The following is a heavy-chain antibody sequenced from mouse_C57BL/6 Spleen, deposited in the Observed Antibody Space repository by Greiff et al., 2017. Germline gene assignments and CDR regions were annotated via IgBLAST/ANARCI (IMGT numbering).Heavy chain of an antibody. J-gene: IGHJ1*03. Sequence: EVNVVESGGGLVKPGGSLKLSCAASGFTFSDYGMHWVRQAPEKGLEWVAYISSGSSTIYYADTVKGRFTISRDNAKNTLFLQMTSLRSEDTAMYYCARGYYYGSSLYWYFDVWGTGTTVTVSS. CDR1: GFTFSDYG. D-gene: IGHD1-1*01. CDR2: ISSGSSTI. V-gene: IGHV5-17*01. CDR3: ARGYYYGSSLYWYFDV.